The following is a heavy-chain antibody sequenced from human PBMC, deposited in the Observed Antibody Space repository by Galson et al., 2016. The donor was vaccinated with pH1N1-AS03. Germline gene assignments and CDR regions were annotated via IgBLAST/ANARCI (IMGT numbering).Heavy chain of an antibody. CDR1: GFTFSSYG. V-gene: IGHV3-30*02. J-gene: IGHJ4*02. D-gene: IGHD1-1*01. CDR2: IRFDGSNK. CDR3: ARELESSTSPPFDF. Sequence: SLRLSCAASGFTFSSYGMHWVRQAPGKGLEWVSFIRFDGSNKYYADSVKGRFTISRDNAKKSLYLEMNSLRAEDTAVYYCARELESSTSPPFDFWGQGTLVTVSS.